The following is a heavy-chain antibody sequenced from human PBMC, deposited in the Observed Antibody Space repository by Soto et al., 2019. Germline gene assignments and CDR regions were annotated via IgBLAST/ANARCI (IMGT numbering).Heavy chain of an antibody. CDR1: GDSITSSRYY. CDR3: ARQTASIVRQGDFDY. V-gene: IGHV4-39*01. Sequence: QLVLQESGPGVVKPSETLSLTCSVSGDSITSSRYYWGWIRQTPQTGLGWIGSIYYSGSTFYNPSLKSRVTVSVDTSKNQFSLKLTSVSAADTSLYFCARQTASIVRQGDFDYWGQGTLVTVSS. J-gene: IGHJ4*02. CDR2: IYYSGST. D-gene: IGHD2-2*01.